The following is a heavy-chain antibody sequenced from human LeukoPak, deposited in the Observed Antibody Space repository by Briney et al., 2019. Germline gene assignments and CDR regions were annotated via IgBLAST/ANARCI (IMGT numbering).Heavy chain of an antibody. CDR3: AKDPTFWSGYPIDY. V-gene: IGHV3-23*01. D-gene: IGHD3-3*01. Sequence: GGSLRLSCAASGFTFSSYAMSWVRQAPGKGLEWVSGISGSGGTTYYADPVKGRFTISRDNSKNTLYLQMNSLGAEDTAVYYCAKDPTFWSGYPIDYWGQGTLVTVSS. CDR1: GFTFSSYA. J-gene: IGHJ4*02. CDR2: ISGSGGTT.